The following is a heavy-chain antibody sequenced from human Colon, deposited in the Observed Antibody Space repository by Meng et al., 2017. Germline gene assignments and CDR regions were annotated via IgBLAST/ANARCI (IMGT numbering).Heavy chain of an antibody. V-gene: IGHV3-33*01. Sequence: GESLKISCAASGFPFSSYGMHWVRQAPGKGLEWVAVIRFDGSNKYYADSVKGRFTISRDNSKNTLYLQMNSLRTEDTVVYYCAREYCSGGSCLEYWGQGTLVTVSS. D-gene: IGHD2-15*01. CDR3: AREYCSGGSCLEY. CDR2: IRFDGSNK. CDR1: GFPFSSYG. J-gene: IGHJ4*02.